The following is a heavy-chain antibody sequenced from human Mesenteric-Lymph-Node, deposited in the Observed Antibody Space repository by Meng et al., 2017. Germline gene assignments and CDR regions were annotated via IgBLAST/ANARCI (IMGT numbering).Heavy chain of an antibody. CDR3: ARESSDGYNSTGDAFDI. D-gene: IGHD5-24*01. CDR2: IKQDGSEK. CDR1: GFTFSSYW. Sequence: GESLKISCAASGFTFSSYWMSWVRQAPGKGLEWVANIKQDGSEKYYVDSVKGRFTISRDNSKNTLYLQMNSLRAEDTAVYYCARESSDGYNSTGDAFDIWGQGTMVTVSS. V-gene: IGHV3-7*01. J-gene: IGHJ3*02.